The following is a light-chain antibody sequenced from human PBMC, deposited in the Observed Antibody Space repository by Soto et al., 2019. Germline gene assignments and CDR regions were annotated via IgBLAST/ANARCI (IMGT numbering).Light chain of an antibody. V-gene: IGLV2-14*03. CDR1: SSDVRNYNS. J-gene: IGLJ3*02. CDR2: DVS. Sequence: QSALTQPASVSGSPGQSITISCTGTSSDVRNYNSVSWYQQHPGKAPKLMICDVSNRPPGVSHRFSGSKSGNTASLTISGLQAEDEAVYYCGSYTSTSTLVFGGGTKVTVL. CDR3: GSYTSTSTLV.